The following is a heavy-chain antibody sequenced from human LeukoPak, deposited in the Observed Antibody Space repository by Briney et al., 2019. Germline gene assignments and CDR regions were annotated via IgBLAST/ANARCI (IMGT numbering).Heavy chain of an antibody. V-gene: IGHV3-49*03. CDR2: IRSKPYGGTT. CDR3: TTVFYMEWLRSVY. D-gene: IGHD3-3*01. Sequence: GGSLRLSCTASGFAFGDHAMGWFLQAPGKGLEWVGFIRSKPYGGTTEYAASVKGRFTISRDDSKSIAYLQMNSLKTEDTAVYYCTTVFYMEWLRSVYWGQGTLVTVSS. J-gene: IGHJ4*02. CDR1: GFAFGDHA.